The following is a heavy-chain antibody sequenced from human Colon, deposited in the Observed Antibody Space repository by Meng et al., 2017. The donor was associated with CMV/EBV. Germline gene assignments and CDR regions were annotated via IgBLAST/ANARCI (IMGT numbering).Heavy chain of an antibody. D-gene: IGHD6-25*01. V-gene: IGHV1-8*02. CDR1: GYSFPAYH. J-gene: IGHJ4*01. CDR2: MTPSSGYP. CDR3: ARGGGGTSSDY. Sequence: SKASGYSFPAYHVHWVRQAAGQGLEWMGWMTPSSGYPGYAPKFQGRVTMTRDTSTNTAYMELTGLTSEDTAVYYCARGGGGTSSDYWGQGTLVTVSS.